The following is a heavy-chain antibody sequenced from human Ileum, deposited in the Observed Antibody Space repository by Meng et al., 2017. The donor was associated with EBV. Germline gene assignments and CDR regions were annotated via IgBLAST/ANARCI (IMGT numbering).Heavy chain of an antibody. CDR1: GGSISSRNW. V-gene: IGHV4-4*02. D-gene: IGHD6-19*01. Sequence: VPLQESGPGLVKPSGTLSLTCAVSGGSISSRNWWSWVRQPPGKGLEWIGEIYHSGSTNYNPSLKSRVTMSVDKSKNQFSLNLSSVTAADTAVYYCARVGQWLPIDYWGQGTLVTVSS. J-gene: IGHJ4*02. CDR3: ARVGQWLPIDY. CDR2: IYHSGST.